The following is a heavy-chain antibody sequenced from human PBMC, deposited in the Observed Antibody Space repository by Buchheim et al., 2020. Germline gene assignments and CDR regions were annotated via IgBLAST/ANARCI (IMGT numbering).Heavy chain of an antibody. CDR3: ARGLALRITMVRGPYYGMDV. V-gene: IGHV1-18*01. Sequence: QVQLVQSGAEVKKPGASVKVSCKASGYTFTSYGISWVRQAPGQGLEWMGWISAYNGNTNYAQKLQGRVTMTTDTSTSTAYLELRSMRSDDTAVYYCARGLALRITMVRGPYYGMDVWGQGTT. J-gene: IGHJ6*02. CDR1: GYTFTSYG. CDR2: ISAYNGNT. D-gene: IGHD3-10*01.